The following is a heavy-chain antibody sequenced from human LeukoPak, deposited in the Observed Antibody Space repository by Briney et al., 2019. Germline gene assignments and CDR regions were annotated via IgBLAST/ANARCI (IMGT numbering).Heavy chain of an antibody. Sequence: GASVKVSCKASGYTFTNYGISWLRQAPGQGLEWMGWISVYNGSTTYAQKFQGRVTMTTATSTSTVYMELSSLRSEDTAVYFCARDRGYDSGGFDYWAQGTLVTVSS. V-gene: IGHV1-18*01. CDR2: ISVYNGST. D-gene: IGHD3-22*01. J-gene: IGHJ4*02. CDR1: GYTFTNYG. CDR3: ARDRGYDSGGFDY.